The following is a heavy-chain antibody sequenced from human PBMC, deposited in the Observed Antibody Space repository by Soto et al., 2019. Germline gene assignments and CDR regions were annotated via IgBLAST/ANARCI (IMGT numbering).Heavy chain of an antibody. D-gene: IGHD3-22*01. CDR3: AREKYYDSSGYLYFDY. CDR2: IIPIFGTA. J-gene: IGHJ4*02. CDR1: GGTFSSYA. V-gene: IGHV1-69*13. Sequence: SVKVSCKASGGTFSSYAIMWVRQAPGQGLEWMGGIIPIFGTANYAQKFQGRVTITADESTSTAYMELSSLRSEDTAVYYCAREKYYDSSGYLYFDYWGQGTLVTVSS.